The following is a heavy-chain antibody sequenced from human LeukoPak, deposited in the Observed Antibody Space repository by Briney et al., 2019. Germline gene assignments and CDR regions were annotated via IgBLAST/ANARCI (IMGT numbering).Heavy chain of an antibody. CDR1: GGSFSGYY. J-gene: IGHJ6*02. CDR3: ARGNRGAFYGMDV. D-gene: IGHD1-26*01. V-gene: IGHV4-34*01. CDR2: INHSGST. Sequence: SETLSLTCAVYGGSFSGYYWSWIRQSPGKGLEWLGEINHSGSTNYNPSLKSRVTISVDTSKNQFSLKLSSVTAADTAVYYCARGNRGAFYGMDVWGQGTTVTVSS.